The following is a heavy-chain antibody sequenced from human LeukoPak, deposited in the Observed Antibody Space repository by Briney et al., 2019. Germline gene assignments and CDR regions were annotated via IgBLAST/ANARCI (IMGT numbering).Heavy chain of an antibody. CDR1: GGSISSGSYY. CDR2: IDTSGST. V-gene: IGHV4-61*02. J-gene: IGHJ3*02. Sequence: SQTLSLTCTVSGGSISSGSYYWSWIRQPAGKGLEWIGRIDTSGSTNYNPSLKSRVTISVDTFKNQFSLKMSSVTAADTAVYYCARTSVGYSSSWYGQWEAFDIWGQGTMVTVS. D-gene: IGHD6-13*01. CDR3: ARTSVGYSSSWYGQWEAFDI.